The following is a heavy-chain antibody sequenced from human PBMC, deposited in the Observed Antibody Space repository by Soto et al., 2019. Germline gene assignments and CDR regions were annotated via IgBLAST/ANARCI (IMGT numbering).Heavy chain of an antibody. J-gene: IGHJ5*02. V-gene: IGHV2-5*01. D-gene: IGHD4-17*01. Sequence: QITLKESRPTLVKPTQTLTLTCTFSGFSLSTSGVGVGCIRQPPGNALVWLALIYWNDDKHYSPSLKSRLTITKDTSKNQVVLTMTNMDPVATATYYCARGHDYGDYGAWFYPWGQGTLVTASS. CDR2: IYWNDDK. CDR1: GFSLSTSGVG. CDR3: ARGHDYGDYGAWFYP.